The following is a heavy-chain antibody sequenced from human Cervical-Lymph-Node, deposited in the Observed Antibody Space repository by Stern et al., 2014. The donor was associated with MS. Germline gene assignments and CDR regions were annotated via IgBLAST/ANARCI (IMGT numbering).Heavy chain of an antibody. J-gene: IGHJ3*02. CDR1: GHSFTSHD. CDR3: ARAGSGWADDAFDI. Sequence: QLVQSGAEVKKPGASVKVSCKVSGHSFTSHDINWVRQATGQGLEWMGWMNPISGNTAYAQKFQGRVTMTRDTSTNTAYMELSSLSSEDTAVYYCARAGSGWADDAFDIWGRGTTVIVSS. CDR2: MNPISGNT. D-gene: IGHD6-19*01. V-gene: IGHV1-8*01.